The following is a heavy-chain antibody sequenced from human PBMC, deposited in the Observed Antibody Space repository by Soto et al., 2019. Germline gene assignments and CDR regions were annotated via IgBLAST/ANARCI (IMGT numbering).Heavy chain of an antibody. CDR3: ARDPGVGPASRLGSDI. CDR1: AYTFTNYA. D-gene: IGHD6-19*01. V-gene: IGHV1-3*01. CDR2: INAGNGDT. Sequence: QVQLVQSGAEVKKPGASVKVACKASAYTFTNYAMHWARQAPGQGLEWMGWINAGNGDTKYSQKFQGRVSITRDTSASTVYMELGSLRSEDTAVYYCARDPGVGPASRLGSDIWGQATMVTISS. J-gene: IGHJ3*02.